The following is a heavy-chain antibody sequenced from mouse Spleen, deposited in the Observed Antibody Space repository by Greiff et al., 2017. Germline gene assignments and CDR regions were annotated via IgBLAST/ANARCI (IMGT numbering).Heavy chain of an antibody. CDR2: ISYSGST. D-gene: IGHD2-14*01. Sequence: EVQGVESGPGLVKPSQSLSLTCTVTGYSITSDYAWNWIRQFPGNKLEWMGYISYSGSTSYNPSLKSRISITRDTSKNQFFLQLNSVTTEDTATYYCARKGYPYYFDYWGQGTTLTVSS. J-gene: IGHJ2*01. V-gene: IGHV3-2*02. CDR1: GYSITSDYA. CDR3: ARKGYPYYFDY.